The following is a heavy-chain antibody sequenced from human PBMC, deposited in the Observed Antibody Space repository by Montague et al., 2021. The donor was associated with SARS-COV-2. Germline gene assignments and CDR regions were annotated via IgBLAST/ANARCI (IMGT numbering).Heavy chain of an antibody. CDR2: INWNGGST. D-gene: IGHD3-10*01. CDR3: ARDVEGFGELQVDY. CDR1: DITFGNYS. Sequence: SLRLSCAASDITFGNYSMSWVRQAPGKGLEWVSGINWNGGSTGYADSVKGRFTISRDNAKNSLYLQMNSLRAEDTALYYCARDVEGFGELQVDYWGQGTLVTVSS. V-gene: IGHV3-20*04. J-gene: IGHJ4*02.